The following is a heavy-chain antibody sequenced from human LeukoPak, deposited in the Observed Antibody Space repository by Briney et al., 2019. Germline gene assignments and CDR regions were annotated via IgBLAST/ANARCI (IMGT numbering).Heavy chain of an antibody. CDR3: ARERYFDY. J-gene: IGHJ4*02. Sequence: LAGGSLRLSCAASGFTFSSYGMHWVRQAPGKGLEWVAVISYDGSNKYYADSVKGRFTISRDDSKNTPYLQMNSLRAEDTAVYYCARERYFDYWGQGTLVTVSS. V-gene: IGHV3-30*03. CDR2: ISYDGSNK. CDR1: GFTFSSYG.